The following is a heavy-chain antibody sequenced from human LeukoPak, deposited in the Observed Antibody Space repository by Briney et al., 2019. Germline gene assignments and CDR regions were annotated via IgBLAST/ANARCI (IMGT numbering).Heavy chain of an antibody. J-gene: IGHJ5*02. V-gene: IGHV1-2*02. CDR3: ARSGGSGSVRFDP. CDR2: INPNSGGT. D-gene: IGHD3-10*01. Sequence: ASVKVSCKASGYTFTGYYMHWVRQAPGQGLEWMGWINPNSGGTNYAQKFQGRVTMTRDTSISTAYMELSRLRSDDTAVYYCARSGGSGSVRFDPWGQGTLVTVSS. CDR1: GYTFTGYY.